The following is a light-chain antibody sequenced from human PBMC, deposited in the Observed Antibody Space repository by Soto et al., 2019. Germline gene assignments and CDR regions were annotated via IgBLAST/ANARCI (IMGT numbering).Light chain of an antibody. V-gene: IGLV2-14*01. J-gene: IGLJ1*01. CDR3: SPYTTSSTRV. Sequence: QSVLTQPASVSGSPGQSIAISCTGSSSDIGIYKYVSWYQQHPGKVPKLIIYEVTNRPSGVSNRFSGSKSGNTASLTISGLQAEDEADYYCSPYTTSSTRVFGPGTKVTVL. CDR1: SSDIGIYKY. CDR2: EVT.